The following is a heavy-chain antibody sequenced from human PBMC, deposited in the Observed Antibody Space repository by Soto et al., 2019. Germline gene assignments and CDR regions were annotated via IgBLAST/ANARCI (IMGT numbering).Heavy chain of an antibody. V-gene: IGHV5-51*01. J-gene: IGHJ6*02. CDR3: ARIMDSSSWYSGMDV. D-gene: IGHD6-13*01. CDR1: GYSFTSYW. Sequence: GESLKISCKGSGYSFTSYWIGWLRQMPGKGLEWMGIIYPGDSDTRYSPSFQGQVTISADKSISTAYLQWSSLKASDTAMYYCARIMDSSSWYSGMDVWGQGTTVTVSS. CDR2: IYPGDSDT.